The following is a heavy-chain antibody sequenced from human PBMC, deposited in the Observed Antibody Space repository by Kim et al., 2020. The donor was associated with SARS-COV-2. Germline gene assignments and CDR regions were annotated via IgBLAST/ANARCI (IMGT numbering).Heavy chain of an antibody. CDR1: GGTFSSYA. V-gene: IGHV1-69*13. J-gene: IGHJ6*02. CDR2: IIPIFGTA. CDR3: AKMPYYYGSGSYCCYYYYGMDV. D-gene: IGHD3-10*01. Sequence: SVEVSCKASGGTFSSYAISWVRQAPGQGLEWMGGIIPIFGTANYAQKFQGRVTITADESTSTAYMELSSLRSEDTAVYYCAKMPYYYGSGSYCCYYYYGMDVWGQGTTVTVSS.